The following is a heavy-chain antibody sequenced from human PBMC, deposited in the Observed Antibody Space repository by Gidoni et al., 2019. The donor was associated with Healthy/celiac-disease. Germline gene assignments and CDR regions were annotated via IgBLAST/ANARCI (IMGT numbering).Heavy chain of an antibody. Sequence: QVQLVQPGAEVKKPGASVTVPCKASGYTFTGHYMHWVRQAPGQGLEWMGWINPNSGGTNYAQKFQGRVTMTRDTSISTAYMELSRLRSDDTAVYYCARGRSRIVVAFMAQFDPWGQGTLVTVSS. J-gene: IGHJ5*02. V-gene: IGHV1-2*02. CDR1: GYTFTGHY. D-gene: IGHD2-2*01. CDR2: INPNSGGT. CDR3: ARGRSRIVVAFMAQFDP.